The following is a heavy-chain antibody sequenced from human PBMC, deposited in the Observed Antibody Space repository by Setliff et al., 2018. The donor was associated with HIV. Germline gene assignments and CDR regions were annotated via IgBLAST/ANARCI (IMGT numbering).Heavy chain of an antibody. D-gene: IGHD2-8*01. J-gene: IGHJ5*02. CDR2: INEDGNKK. CDR1: GYSISNGYY. Sequence: ETLSLTCAVSGYSISNGYYWAWIRQPPGKGLEWIANINEDGNKKYHCVGSVKGRFAASRDNAKRSLYLQMNSLRAEDTAVYYCARVLLRTNAVYGVVSNRFDPWGQGTLVTVSS. CDR3: ARVLLRTNAVYGVVSNRFDP. V-gene: IGHV3-7*03.